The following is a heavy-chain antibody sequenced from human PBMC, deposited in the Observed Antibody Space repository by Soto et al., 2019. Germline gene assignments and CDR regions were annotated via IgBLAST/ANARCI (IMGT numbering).Heavy chain of an antibody. J-gene: IGHJ6*03. D-gene: IGHD3-3*01. V-gene: IGHV4-59*01. CDR3: ARGLWSGYYGYYYYYYMDV. CDR1: GGSISSYY. CDR2: IYYSGST. Sequence: SEALSLTCTVSGGSISSYYWSWIRQPPGKGLEWIGYIYYSGSTNYNPSLKSRVTISVDTSKNQFSLKLSSVTAADTAVYYCARGLWSGYYGYYYYYYMDVWGKGTTVTVSS.